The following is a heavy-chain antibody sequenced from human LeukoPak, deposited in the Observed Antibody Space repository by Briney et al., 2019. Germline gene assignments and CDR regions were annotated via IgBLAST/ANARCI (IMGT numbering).Heavy chain of an antibody. D-gene: IGHD2-2*01. CDR2: IRYDGSNK. Sequence: GGSLRLSCAASGFTFSSYGMHWVRQAPGKGLEWVAFIRYDGSNKYYADSVKGRFTISRDNSKNTLYLQMNSLRAEDTAVYYCARDYAPYCSSTSCYGDAFDIWGQGTMVTVSS. CDR1: GFTFSSYG. J-gene: IGHJ3*02. V-gene: IGHV3-30*02. CDR3: ARDYAPYCSSTSCYGDAFDI.